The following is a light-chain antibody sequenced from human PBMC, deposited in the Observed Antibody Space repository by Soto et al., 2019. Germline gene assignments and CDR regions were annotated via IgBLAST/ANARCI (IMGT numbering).Light chain of an antibody. V-gene: IGKV1-5*01. Sequence: DIQMTQSPSTLAASVGDTVTMTCRSSSKWLAWYQKKPGKAPKLLIYDVSNLERGVPPRFSGSTSGAESTLTITGLQPDDLVTYYCQHTTDFTLGQGTKVEIK. CDR3: QHTTDFT. CDR1: SSSKW. J-gene: IGKJ2*01. CDR2: DVS.